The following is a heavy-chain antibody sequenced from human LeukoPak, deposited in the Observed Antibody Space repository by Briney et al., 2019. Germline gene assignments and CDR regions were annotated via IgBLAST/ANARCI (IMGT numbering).Heavy chain of an antibody. D-gene: IGHD3-22*01. J-gene: IGHJ4*02. CDR1: GGSFSGYY. CDR3: ARLYYDSSGYSYPPGRVPLLGYFDY. Sequence: KPSETLSPTCAVYGGSFSGYYWSWIRQPPGKGLEWIGEINHSGSTNYNPSLKSRVTISVDTSKNQFSLKLSSVTAADTAVYYCARLYYDSSGYSYPPGRVPLLGYFDYWGQGTLVTVSS. V-gene: IGHV4-34*01. CDR2: INHSGST.